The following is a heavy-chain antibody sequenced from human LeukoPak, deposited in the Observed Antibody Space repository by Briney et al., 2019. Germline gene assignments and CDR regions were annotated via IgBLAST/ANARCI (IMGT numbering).Heavy chain of an antibody. Sequence: GGSLRLSCAASRFTFSNYGMHWVRQAPGKGLEGVAFIRFDGSNKNYPDSVKGRFTISRDNSKNTLYLQMNSLRAEDTAVYYCAKKGSSSWYHFDYWGQGTLVTVSS. D-gene: IGHD6-13*01. CDR3: AKKGSSSWYHFDY. CDR1: RFTFSNYG. V-gene: IGHV3-30*02. CDR2: IRFDGSNK. J-gene: IGHJ4*02.